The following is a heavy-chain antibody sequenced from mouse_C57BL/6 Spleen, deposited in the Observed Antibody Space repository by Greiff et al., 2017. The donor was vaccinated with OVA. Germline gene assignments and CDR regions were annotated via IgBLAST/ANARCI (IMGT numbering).Heavy chain of an antibody. CDR1: GFTFSDYG. D-gene: IGHD1-1*01. J-gene: IGHJ1*03. Sequence: EVKLVESGGGLVKPGGSLKLSCAASGFTFSDYGMHWVRQAPEKGLEWVAYISSGSSTIYYADTVKGRFTISRDNAKNTLFLQMTSLRSEDTAMYYCARDGLNYYGSSYWYFDVWGTGTTVTVSS. V-gene: IGHV5-17*01. CDR3: ARDGLNYYGSSYWYFDV. CDR2: ISSGSSTI.